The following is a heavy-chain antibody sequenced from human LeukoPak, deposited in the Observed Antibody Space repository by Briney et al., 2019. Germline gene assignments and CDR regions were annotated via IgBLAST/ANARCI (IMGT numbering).Heavy chain of an antibody. D-gene: IGHD3-10*01. Sequence: GGSLRLSFAASGFTFSNYAMSWVRQPPGKGLEWVSAISGSGGSTYYADSVKGRFTISRDSSKNTLYLQINSLRAEDTAVYYCAKVGSGKDYFDYWGQGTLVTVSS. J-gene: IGHJ4*02. CDR2: ISGSGGST. V-gene: IGHV3-23*01. CDR3: AKVGSGKDYFDY. CDR1: GFTFSNYA.